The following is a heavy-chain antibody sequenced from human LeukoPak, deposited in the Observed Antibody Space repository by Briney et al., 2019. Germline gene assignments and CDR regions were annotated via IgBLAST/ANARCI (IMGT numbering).Heavy chain of an antibody. CDR2: VWYDGSNK. D-gene: IGHD7-27*01. V-gene: IGHV3-33*06. J-gene: IGHJ3*02. CDR1: GVAFDSHG. Sequence: GGSLRLSCAASGVAFDSHGMHWVRQAPGKGLEWVAVVWYDGSNKDYADSVKGRFTISRDNSKNTLYLQMNSLRAEDTAVYYCANWGSAFDIWGQGTMVIVSS. CDR3: ANWGSAFDI.